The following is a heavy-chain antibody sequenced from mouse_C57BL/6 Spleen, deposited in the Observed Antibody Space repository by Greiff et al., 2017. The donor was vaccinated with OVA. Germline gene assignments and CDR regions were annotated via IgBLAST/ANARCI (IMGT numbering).Heavy chain of an antibody. CDR3: ARDDGYYAMDY. CDR2: IDPSDSET. V-gene: IGHV1-52*01. Sequence: VQLQQSGAELVRPGSSVKLSCKASGYTFTSYWMHWVKQRPIQGLEWIGNIDPSDSETHYNQKFKDKATLTVDKSSSTAYMQLSSLTSEDSAVYYCARDDGYYAMDYWGQGTSVTVSS. J-gene: IGHJ4*01. D-gene: IGHD2-3*01. CDR1: GYTFTSYW.